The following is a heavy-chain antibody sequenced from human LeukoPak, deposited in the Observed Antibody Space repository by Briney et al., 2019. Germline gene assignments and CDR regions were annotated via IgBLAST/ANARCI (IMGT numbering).Heavy chain of an antibody. J-gene: IGHJ4*01. CDR2: IWYDGSNK. Sequence: GGSLRLSCAASGFTFSSYGMHWVRQAPGKGLEWVAVIWYDGSNKYYADSVKGRFTISRDNSKNTLYLQMNSLRAEDTAVYYCAKDLVGAISGFDYWGQEPWSPSPQ. D-gene: IGHD1-26*01. V-gene: IGHV3-33*06. CDR3: AKDLVGAISGFDY. CDR1: GFTFSSYG.